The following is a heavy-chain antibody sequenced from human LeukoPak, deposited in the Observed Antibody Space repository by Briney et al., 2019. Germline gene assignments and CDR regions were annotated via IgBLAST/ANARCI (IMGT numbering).Heavy chain of an antibody. CDR1: GYPFTTPW. J-gene: IGHJ4*02. CDR3: AIINHPDGRVY. D-gene: IGHD5-24*01. Sequence: GGSLKISCQGFGYPFTTPWIGWVRQLPGKGLEWTAIIYAGNSDAKYSPSFQGQVSISTDRSISTAYLHWSSLKASDTAIYYCAIINHPDGRVYWGQGTLVTVSS. CDR2: IYAGNSDA. V-gene: IGHV5-51*01.